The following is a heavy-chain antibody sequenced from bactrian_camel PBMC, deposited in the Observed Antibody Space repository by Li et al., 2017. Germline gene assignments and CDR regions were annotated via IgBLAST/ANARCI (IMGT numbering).Heavy chain of an antibody. CDR1: GFTFDSYE. V-gene: IGHV3S10*01. CDR2: IRTDGST. D-gene: IGHD5*01. Sequence: DVQLVESGGGLVQPGGSLTLSCAASGFTFDSYEMSWVRQAPGKGLEWVSTIRTDGSTLYSDSVKGRFTVSRDSAKTMVYLQMNNLNSEDTAWYYCQAVHPVCQDYVSQGTQVTVS. J-gene: IGHJ4*01.